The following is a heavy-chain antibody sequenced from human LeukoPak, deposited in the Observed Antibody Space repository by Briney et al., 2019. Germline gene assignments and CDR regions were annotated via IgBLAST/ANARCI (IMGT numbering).Heavy chain of an antibody. D-gene: IGHD6-19*01. CDR1: GASFSGYY. CDR2: IYTSGST. CDR3: ARNTRSIAVAGTILWLYFCMDV. V-gene: IGHV4-59*10. J-gene: IGHJ6*02. Sequence: PSETLSLTGAVYGASFSGYYWSWIRRPAGKGLEWIGRIYTSGSTTYNPSLKSRVTMSVDTSKNQFSLKLSSVTAADTAVYYCARNTRSIAVAGTILWLYFCMDVWGQGTTVTVSS.